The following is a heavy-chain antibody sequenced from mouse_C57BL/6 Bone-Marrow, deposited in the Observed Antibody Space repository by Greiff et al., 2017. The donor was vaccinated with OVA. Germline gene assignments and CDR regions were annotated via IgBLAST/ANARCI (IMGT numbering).Heavy chain of an antibody. Sequence: EVMLVESGGGLVQPGGSLKLSCAASGFTFSDFYMYWIRQTPEKRLEWVAYISNGGGSTYYPDTVKGRFTISRDNAKNTLYLQMSRLKSEDTAMDYCARLDAMDYWGQGTSVTVSS. CDR3: ARLDAMDY. CDR1: GFTFSDFY. CDR2: ISNGGGST. V-gene: IGHV5-12*01. J-gene: IGHJ4*01.